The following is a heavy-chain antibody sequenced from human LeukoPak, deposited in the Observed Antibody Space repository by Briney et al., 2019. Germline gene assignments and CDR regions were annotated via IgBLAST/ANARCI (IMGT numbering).Heavy chain of an antibody. D-gene: IGHD2-2*01. CDR3: AKDRIVVVPAATEAMDY. CDR2: IRYDGSNK. CDR1: GFTFSSYG. J-gene: IGHJ4*02. V-gene: IGHV3-30*02. Sequence: GGSLRLSCAESGFTFSSYGMHWVRQAPGKGLEWVVFIRYDGSNKYYADSVKGRFTISRDNSKNTLYLQMNSLRAEDTAVYYCAKDRIVVVPAATEAMDYWGQGTLVTVSS.